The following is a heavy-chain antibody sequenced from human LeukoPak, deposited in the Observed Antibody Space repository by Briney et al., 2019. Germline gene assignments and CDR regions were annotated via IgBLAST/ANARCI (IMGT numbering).Heavy chain of an antibody. CDR3: ARGGPWELSHRDYFDY. CDR2: IYHSGRT. V-gene: IGHV4-38-2*02. CDR1: GYSIASGYL. D-gene: IGHD1-26*01. Sequence: PSETLSLTCTVSGYSIASGYLWGWIRQTPEKGLEWIATIYHSGRTYYNLSLKSRVTISMDTSRNQISLKVTSVTAAETALYFCARGGPWELSHRDYFDYWGQGTLVTVSS. J-gene: IGHJ4*02.